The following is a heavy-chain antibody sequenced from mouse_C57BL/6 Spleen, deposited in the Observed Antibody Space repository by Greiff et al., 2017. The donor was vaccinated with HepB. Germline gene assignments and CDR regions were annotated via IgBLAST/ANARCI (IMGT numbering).Heavy chain of an antibody. D-gene: IGHD2-5*01. CDR1: GYTFTDYY. V-gene: IGHV1-76*01. CDR2: IYPGSGNT. J-gene: IGHJ2*01. CDR3: ARGYSNYPYFDY. Sequence: VQLQQSGAELVRPGASVKLSCKASGYTFTDYYINWVKQRPGQGLEWIARIYPGSGNTYYNEKFKGKATLTAEKSSSTAYMQLSSLTSEDSAVYFCARGYSNYPYFDYWGQGTTLTVSS.